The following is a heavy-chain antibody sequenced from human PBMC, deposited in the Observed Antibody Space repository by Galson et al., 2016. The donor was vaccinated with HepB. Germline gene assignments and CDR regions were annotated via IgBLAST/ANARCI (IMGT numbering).Heavy chain of an antibody. J-gene: IGHJ4*02. CDR2: IWYDETNK. D-gene: IGHD3-16*01. Sequence: SLRLSCAASGFIFSTYGMHWVRQAPGKGLEWVAIIWYDETNKYYADSMKGRFTISRDNSKNTLYLQMNSLRAEDTAVYYCARGGGGVGGFDYRGQGTLVTVSS. V-gene: IGHV3-33*01. CDR1: GFIFSTYG. CDR3: ARGGGGVGGFDY.